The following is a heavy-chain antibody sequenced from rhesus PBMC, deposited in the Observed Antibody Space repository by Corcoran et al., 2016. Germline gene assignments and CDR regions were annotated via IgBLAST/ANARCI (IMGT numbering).Heavy chain of an antibody. Sequence: QVTLTESGPALVKPTQTLPLTCTFSGFSLSTSVMGGGWIRQPSRKTLEWLAHIYWDDDKRYSTSRKSRLTISKDTSKKQVVLTMTNMDPVDTATYYCARRLSIGGYFDYWGQGVLVTVSS. CDR3: ARRLSIGGYFDY. J-gene: IGHJ4*01. V-gene: IGHV2-1*01. CDR2: IYWDDDK. D-gene: IGHD3-34*01. CDR1: GFSLSTSVMG.